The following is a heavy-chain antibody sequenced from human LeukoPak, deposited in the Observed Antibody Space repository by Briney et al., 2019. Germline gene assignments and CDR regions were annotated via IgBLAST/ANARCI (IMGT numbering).Heavy chain of an antibody. CDR2: TDGSST. CDR1: GFIFGKSW. V-gene: IGHV3-74*01. CDR3: ARDDYNRL. Sequence: GGSLRLSCAASGFIFGKSWMHWVRQAPGKGLVWVSRTDGSSTTYADSVKGRFSVSIDNAQNTLYLQMNSLRAEDTAVYYCARDDYNRLWGQGTLVTVSS. D-gene: IGHD1-14*01. J-gene: IGHJ4*02.